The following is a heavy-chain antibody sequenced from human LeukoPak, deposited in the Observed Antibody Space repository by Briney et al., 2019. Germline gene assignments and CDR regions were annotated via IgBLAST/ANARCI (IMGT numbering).Heavy chain of an antibody. D-gene: IGHD3-22*01. CDR2: IKQDGSEK. Sequence: GGSLRLSCAASGFTFSSYWMSWVRQAPGKGLEWVANIKQDGSEKYYVDSVKGRFTISRDNAKNSLYLQMNSLRAEDTAVYYCAKYYYDSSGYYPFDYWGQGTLVTVSS. J-gene: IGHJ4*02. V-gene: IGHV3-7*01. CDR1: GFTFSSYW. CDR3: AKYYYDSSGYYPFDY.